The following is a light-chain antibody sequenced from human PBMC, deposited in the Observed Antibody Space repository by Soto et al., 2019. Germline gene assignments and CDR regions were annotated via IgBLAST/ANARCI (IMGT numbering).Light chain of an antibody. CDR1: QIVSSTY. V-gene: IGKV3-20*01. CDR2: DAS. CDR3: QQYDVTPPNT. Sequence: EIVLTQSPGTLSLSPGERATLSCRASQIVSSTYLAWFQQKAGQAPRLLIYDASTRATGIPDRFSGSGSGIDFTLTISGLEPEDFALYYCQQYDVTPPNTFGGGTKVEV. J-gene: IGKJ4*01.